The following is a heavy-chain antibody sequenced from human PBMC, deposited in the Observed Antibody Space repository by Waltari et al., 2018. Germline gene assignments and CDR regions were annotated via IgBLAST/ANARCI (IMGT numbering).Heavy chain of an antibody. CDR3: VQNWNYGSDAFDI. J-gene: IGHJ3*02. CDR1: GGTFSSYA. D-gene: IGHD1-7*01. CDR2: IIPSVGTA. Sequence: QVQLVQSGAEVKKPGSSVKVSCKASGGTFSSYAISWVRQAPGQGLEWMGGIIPSVGTANYEQKFQGRVTITADESTSTAYMELSSLRAEDTAVYYCVQNWNYGSDAFDIWGQGTMVTVSS. V-gene: IGHV1-69*01.